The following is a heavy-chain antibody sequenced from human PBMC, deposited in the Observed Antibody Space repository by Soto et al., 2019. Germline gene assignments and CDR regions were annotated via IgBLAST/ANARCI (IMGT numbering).Heavy chain of an antibody. CDR2: MNPNSGNT. V-gene: IGHV1-8*01. CDR3: ARMATSGTLNWFDP. CDR1: GYTFGNND. Sequence: ASVKVSCKASGYTFGNNDISWVRQATGQGLEWMGWMNPNSGNTGYAQKFQGRVSMTRNTPITTAHLELSSLRSDDTAIYYCARMATSGTLNWFDPWGQGTLVTVSS. J-gene: IGHJ5*02.